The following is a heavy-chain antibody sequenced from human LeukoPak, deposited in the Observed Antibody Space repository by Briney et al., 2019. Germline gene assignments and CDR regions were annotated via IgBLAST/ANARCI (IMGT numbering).Heavy chain of an antibody. D-gene: IGHD1-1*01. J-gene: IGHJ4*02. CDR2: IKEDGSEA. V-gene: IGHV3-7*02. Sequence: PGGSLRLSCAASGFTLGTYWMTWFRQTPRKGLEWAAAIKEDGSEAYYVDSVKGRFTISRDNAKNSLHLKMSSLRAEDTAVYYCARTTYGDYWGQGTLVTVSS. CDR3: ARTTYGDY. CDR1: GFTLGTYW.